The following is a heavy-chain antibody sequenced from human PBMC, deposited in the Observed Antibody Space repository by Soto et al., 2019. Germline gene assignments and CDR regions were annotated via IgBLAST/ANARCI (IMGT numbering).Heavy chain of an antibody. CDR3: ARGYYDILTGYSTPPDY. CDR2: INHSGST. Sequence: SETLSLTCAVYGGSFSGYYWSWIRQPPGKGLEWIGEINHSGSTNYNPSLKSRVTISVDTSKNQFSLKLSSVTAADTAVYYCARGYYDILTGYSTPPDYWGQGTLVTVSS. V-gene: IGHV4-34*01. J-gene: IGHJ4*02. D-gene: IGHD3-9*01. CDR1: GGSFSGYY.